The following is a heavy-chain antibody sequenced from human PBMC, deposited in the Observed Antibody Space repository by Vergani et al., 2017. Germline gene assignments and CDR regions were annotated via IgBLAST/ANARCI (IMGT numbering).Heavy chain of an antibody. CDR3: AKGGITVTTSY. CDR2: IRSKANSYAT. V-gene: IGHV3-73*01. CDR1: GFTFSGSA. Sequence: EVQLLESGGGLVQPGGSLKLSCAASGFTFSGSAMHWVRQASGKGLEWVGRIRSKANSYATAYAASVKGRFTISRDDSKNTLYLQMNSLRAEDTAVYYCAKGGITVTTSYWGQGTLVTVSS. D-gene: IGHD4-17*01. J-gene: IGHJ4*02.